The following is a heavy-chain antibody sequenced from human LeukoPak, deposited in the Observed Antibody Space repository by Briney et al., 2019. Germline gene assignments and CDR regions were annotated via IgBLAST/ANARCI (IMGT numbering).Heavy chain of an antibody. V-gene: IGHV3-21*01. CDR3: ARDWWDCSSTSCPSGAFDI. D-gene: IGHD2-2*01. Sequence: PGGSLRLSCAASGFTFNTYNMNWVRQAPGKGLEWVSSITGNSNYIYYADSVKGRFTVSRDNAKNSLYLQMNSLRAEDTAVYYCARDWWDCSSTSCPSGAFDIWGQGTMVTVSS. CDR1: GFTFNTYN. CDR2: ITGNSNYI. J-gene: IGHJ3*02.